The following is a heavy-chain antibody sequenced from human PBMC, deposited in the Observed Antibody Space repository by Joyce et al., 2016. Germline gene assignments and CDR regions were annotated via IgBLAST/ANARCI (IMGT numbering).Heavy chain of an antibody. D-gene: IGHD3-16*01. CDR3: AKDWGSYYYFDY. V-gene: IGHV3-9*01. Sequence: EVQLVESGGGLAQPGRSLRLSCAASGFNFNDYVMHWVRQVPGKGLEGVAGISGNSHFIGYADSVKGRFTISRDNAKNSLFLQIDSLRAEDTALYYCAKDWGSYYYFDYRGQGTLVTVSS. CDR1: GFNFNDYV. J-gene: IGHJ4*02. CDR2: ISGNSHFI.